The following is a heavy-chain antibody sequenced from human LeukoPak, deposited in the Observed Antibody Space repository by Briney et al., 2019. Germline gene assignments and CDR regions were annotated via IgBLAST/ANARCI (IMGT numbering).Heavy chain of an antibody. Sequence: GASVKVSCKASGYTFTSYYMHWVRQAPGQGLEWMGIINPSGGSTSYAQKFQGRVTMTRDMSTSTVYMELSSLRSEDTTVYYCARGGHAANWFDPWGQGTLVTVSS. CDR2: INPSGGST. CDR3: ARGGHAANWFDP. V-gene: IGHV1-46*01. D-gene: IGHD6-25*01. J-gene: IGHJ5*02. CDR1: GYTFTSYY.